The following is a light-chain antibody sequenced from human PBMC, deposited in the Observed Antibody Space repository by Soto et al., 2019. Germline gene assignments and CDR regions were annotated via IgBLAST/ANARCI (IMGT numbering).Light chain of an antibody. CDR3: QSYDSSLSPFL. V-gene: IGLV1-40*01. J-gene: IGLJ1*01. CDR1: SSNIGAGYD. Sequence: QSVLTQPPSVSGAPGQRVTISCTGSSSNIGAGYDVHWYQQLPGTAPKLLIYGNSNRPSGVPDQFSGSKSGTSASLAITGLQAEDEADYYCQSYDSSLSPFLFGTGTKLTVL. CDR2: GNS.